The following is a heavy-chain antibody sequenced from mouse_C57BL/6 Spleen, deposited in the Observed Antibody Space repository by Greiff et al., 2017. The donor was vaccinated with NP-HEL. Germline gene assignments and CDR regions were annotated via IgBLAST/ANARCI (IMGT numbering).Heavy chain of an antibody. J-gene: IGHJ4*01. Sequence: DVQLVESGGGLVKPGGSLKLSCAASGFTFSDYGMHWVRQAPEKGLEWVAYISSGSSTIYYADTVKGRVTISRDNAKNTLFLQMTSLRSEDTAMYYCASMITTAYYYAMDYWGQGTSVTVSS. D-gene: IGHD2-4*01. V-gene: IGHV5-17*01. CDR3: ASMITTAYYYAMDY. CDR1: GFTFSDYG. CDR2: ISSGSSTI.